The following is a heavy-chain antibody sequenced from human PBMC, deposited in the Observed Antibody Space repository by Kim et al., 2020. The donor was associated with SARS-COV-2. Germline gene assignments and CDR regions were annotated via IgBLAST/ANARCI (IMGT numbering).Heavy chain of an antibody. CDR3: ASAGVGSGSAGGMDV. Sequence: SETLSLTCTVSGVSILSYYWTWIRQAPGKGLEWIGYVDYNGRPTYNPSLKSRVTLATDTSENQVSLEVTSLTTADTAVYFCASAGVGSGSAGGMDVWG. V-gene: IGHV4-59*13. J-gene: IGHJ6*02. D-gene: IGHD3-10*01. CDR2: VDYNGRP. CDR1: GVSILSYY.